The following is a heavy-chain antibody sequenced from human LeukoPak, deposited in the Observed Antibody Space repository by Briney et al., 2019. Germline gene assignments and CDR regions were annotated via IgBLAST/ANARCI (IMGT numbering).Heavy chain of an antibody. CDR2: IIPIFGTA. V-gene: IGHV1-69*13. CDR3: ATGGDEYSSSPEYFQH. CDR1: GGTFSSYA. Sequence: GASVKVSCKASGGTFSSYAISWVRQAPGQGLEWMGGIIPIFGTANYAQKFQGRVTITADESTSTAYMELSSLRSEDTAVYYCATGGDEYSSSPEYFQHWGQGTLVTVSS. J-gene: IGHJ1*01. D-gene: IGHD6-6*01.